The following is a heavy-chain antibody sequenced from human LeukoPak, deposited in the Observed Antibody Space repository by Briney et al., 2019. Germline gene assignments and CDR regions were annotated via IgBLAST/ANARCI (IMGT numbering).Heavy chain of an antibody. V-gene: IGHV3-23*01. D-gene: IGHD2-2*01. Sequence: GGSLRLSCVASGFTFRTYAMSWVRQAPGKGLEWVSGISDSGGTTYYVDSVKGRSTISRDNSKNTLYLQINSLRAEDMALYYCAKSSDGSTSFDQWGQGTLVTGSS. CDR3: AKSSDGSTSFDQ. CDR1: GFTFRTYA. CDR2: ISDSGGTT. J-gene: IGHJ4*02.